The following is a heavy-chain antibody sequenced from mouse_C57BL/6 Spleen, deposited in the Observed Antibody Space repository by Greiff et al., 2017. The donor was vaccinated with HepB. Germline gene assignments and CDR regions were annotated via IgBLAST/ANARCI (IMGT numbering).Heavy chain of an antibody. CDR1: GYTFTSYW. D-gene: IGHD1-1*01. J-gene: IGHJ4*01. CDR2: IDPSDSYT. V-gene: IGHV1-69*01. Sequence: QVQLQQPGAELVMPGASVKLSCKASGYTFTSYWMHWVKQRPGQGLEWIGEIDPSDSYTNYNQKFKGKSTLTVDKSSSTAYMQLSSLTSEDSSVYDCARCRSGSSYYYAMDYWGQGTSVTVSS. CDR3: ARCRSGSSYYYAMDY.